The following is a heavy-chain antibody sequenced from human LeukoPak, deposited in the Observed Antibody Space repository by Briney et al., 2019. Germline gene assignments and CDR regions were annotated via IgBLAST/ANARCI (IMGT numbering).Heavy chain of an antibody. Sequence: GGSLRLSCAASGFTFSSYSMNWVRQAPGKGLEWVSSISSSSSYIYYADSVKGRFTISRDNAKNSLYQQMNSLRAEDTAVYYCARDQGSGSYRLDYWGQGTLVTVSS. CDR2: ISSSSSYI. V-gene: IGHV3-21*01. J-gene: IGHJ4*02. D-gene: IGHD1-26*01. CDR3: ARDQGSGSYRLDY. CDR1: GFTFSSYS.